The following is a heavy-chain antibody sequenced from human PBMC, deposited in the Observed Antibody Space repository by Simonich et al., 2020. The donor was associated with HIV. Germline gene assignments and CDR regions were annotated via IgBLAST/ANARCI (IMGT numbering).Heavy chain of an antibody. Sequence: EVQLVQSGAEVKKPGESLKMSCKGSGYSFTSYWIGWVRQMPGKGLEWMGIINPCDSDTRYSPSFQGQGTISADKSISTAYLQWSSLKASDTAMYYCVRRLAVAGTYWYFDLWGRGTLVTVSS. J-gene: IGHJ2*01. CDR3: VRRLAVAGTYWYFDL. CDR2: INPCDSDT. CDR1: GYSFTSYW. V-gene: IGHV5-51*03. D-gene: IGHD6-19*01.